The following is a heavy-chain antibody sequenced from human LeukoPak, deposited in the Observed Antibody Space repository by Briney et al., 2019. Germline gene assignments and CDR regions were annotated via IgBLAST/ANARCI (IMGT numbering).Heavy chain of an antibody. D-gene: IGHD2-21*01. Sequence: GGSLRLSCTTSGFTFSDSWMAWVRQAPGKGLEWVANINEDGSDKYYVDSVKGRFTISRDNAKKSMFLQMTSLRDEDTAVYFCARNIPVTRWGYWGQGTLVTVSS. CDR3: ARNIPVTRWGY. V-gene: IGHV3-7*01. CDR1: GFTFSDSW. J-gene: IGHJ4*02. CDR2: INEDGSDK.